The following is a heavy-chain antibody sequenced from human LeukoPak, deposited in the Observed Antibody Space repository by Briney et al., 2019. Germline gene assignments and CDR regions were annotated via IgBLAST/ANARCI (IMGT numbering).Heavy chain of an antibody. D-gene: IGHD4-17*01. J-gene: IGHJ5*02. Sequence: SETLSLTCTVSGGSISSYYWSWIRQPPGKGLEWIGYMYNSGSTNYNPSLKSRVTISIDTSKNQFSLKLSSVTAADTVVYYCARVPHFGDYGWFDPWGQGTLVTVSS. CDR2: MYNSGST. V-gene: IGHV4-59*01. CDR3: ARVPHFGDYGWFDP. CDR1: GGSISSYY.